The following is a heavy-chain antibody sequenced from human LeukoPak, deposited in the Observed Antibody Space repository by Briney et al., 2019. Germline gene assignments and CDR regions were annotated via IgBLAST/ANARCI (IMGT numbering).Heavy chain of an antibody. CDR1: GGSFSGYY. D-gene: IGHD1-26*01. CDR3: ARDRSVVGAYDAFDI. J-gene: IGHJ3*02. V-gene: IGHV4-59*10. CDR2: IYISGSGST. Sequence: PSETLSLTCAVYGGSFSGYYWSWIRQPPGKGLEWIGRIYISGSGSTNYNPSLKSRVTMSVDTSKNQFSLKLSSVTAADTAVYYCARDRSVVGAYDAFDIWGQGTMVTVSS.